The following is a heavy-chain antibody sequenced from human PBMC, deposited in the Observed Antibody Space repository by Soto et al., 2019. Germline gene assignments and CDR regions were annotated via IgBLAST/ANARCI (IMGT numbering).Heavy chain of an antibody. Sequence: QVQLQESGPGLVKPSETLSLTCTVSGASISSSYWSWIRQPPGKGLEWIGYIYNSGSTTYNPSLKSRVTISVHAAKNQFSLMLSSVTAADTAVYYFARRYSYGHFDYWGQGTPVTVSS. CDR3: ARRYSYGHFDY. D-gene: IGHD5-18*01. J-gene: IGHJ4*02. CDR2: IYNSGST. CDR1: GASISSSY. V-gene: IGHV4-59*08.